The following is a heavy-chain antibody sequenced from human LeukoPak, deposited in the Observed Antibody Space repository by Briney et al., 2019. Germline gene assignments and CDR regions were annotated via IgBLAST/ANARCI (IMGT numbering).Heavy chain of an antibody. D-gene: IGHD6-13*01. Sequence: PGGSLRLSCAASGFTFTSYAMHWVRQAPGKGLEYVSAISSNGGSTYYANSVKGRFTISRDNSKNTLYLQMGSLRAEDMAVYYCARDGNAPDSSSWYFTGLPDYWGQGTLVTVSS. CDR1: GFTFTSYA. J-gene: IGHJ4*02. V-gene: IGHV3-64*01. CDR2: ISSNGGST. CDR3: ARDGNAPDSSSWYFTGLPDY.